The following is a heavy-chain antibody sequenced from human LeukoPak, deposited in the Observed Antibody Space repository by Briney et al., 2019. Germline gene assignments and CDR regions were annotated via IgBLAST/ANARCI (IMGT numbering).Heavy chain of an antibody. CDR2: IIPIFGTA. CDR1: GGTFSSYA. Sequence: GASVKVSCKASGGTFSSYAISWVRQAPGQGLEWMGGIIPIFGTANHAQKFQGRVTITADESTSTAYMELSSLRSEDTAVYYCARSSGFMYYDFWRFDYWGQGTLVTVSS. J-gene: IGHJ4*02. V-gene: IGHV1-69*13. D-gene: IGHD3-3*01. CDR3: ARSSGFMYYDFWRFDY.